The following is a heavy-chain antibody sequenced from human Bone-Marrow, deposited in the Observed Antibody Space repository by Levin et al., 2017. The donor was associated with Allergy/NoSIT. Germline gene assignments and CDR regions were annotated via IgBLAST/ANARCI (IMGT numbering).Heavy chain of an antibody. V-gene: IGHV4-59*01. CDR1: GGSISGYY. CDR3: AREAAGLTRDWFDP. Sequence: SQTLSLTCSVSGGSISGYYWSWMRLAPGKGLEWIGYVYDSGATKYSPSLKSRVIISVDTSKNQFSLQLSSVTAADTAVYYCAREAAGLTRDWFDPWGQGTLVTVSS. CDR2: VYDSGAT. D-gene: IGHD6-13*01. J-gene: IGHJ5*02.